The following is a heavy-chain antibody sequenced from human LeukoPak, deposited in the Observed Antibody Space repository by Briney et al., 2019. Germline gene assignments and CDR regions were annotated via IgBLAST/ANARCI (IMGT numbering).Heavy chain of an antibody. CDR2: IRSDGSNK. D-gene: IGHD6-19*01. J-gene: IGHJ4*02. V-gene: IGHV3-30*02. CDR3: ARILDSAWGELGY. CDR1: AFTFSRYG. Sequence: PGGSLRLSCAASAFTFSRYGMHWVRQAPGKGLEWMAFIRSDGSNKYYADSVKGRFTISRDNSKNTLYLQMNSLRAEDTAVYYCARILDSAWGELGYWGQGTLVTVSS.